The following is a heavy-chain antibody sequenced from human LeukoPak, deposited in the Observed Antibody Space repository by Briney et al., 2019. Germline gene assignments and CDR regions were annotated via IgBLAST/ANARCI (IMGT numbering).Heavy chain of an antibody. CDR1: GGSFGSYY. Sequence: PSETLSLTCTVSGGSFGSYYWSWIRQPPGKGLEWIGYIYYGGDTNYNPSLKSRVTISVDTSKNQFSLKLSSVTAADTAVFYCARSWGSSSGIDNWGQGTLVTVSS. V-gene: IGHV4-59*01. D-gene: IGHD6-13*01. CDR3: ARSWGSSSGIDN. J-gene: IGHJ4*02. CDR2: IYYGGDT.